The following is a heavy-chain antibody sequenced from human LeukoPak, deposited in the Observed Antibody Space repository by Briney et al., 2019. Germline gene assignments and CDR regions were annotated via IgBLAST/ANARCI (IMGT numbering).Heavy chain of an antibody. CDR2: INPNSGGT. J-gene: IGHJ4*02. CDR1: GYTFTGFY. CDR3: ATGRTPYQLASPYDF. Sequence: ASVKVSCKASGYTFTGFYIYWLRQAPGQGLDWMGWINPNSGGTNYAQKFQGRVTMTRDTSISTAYMELRRLRSDDTAVYYCATGRTPYQLASPYDFWGQGTLVTVSS. D-gene: IGHD2-2*01. V-gene: IGHV1-2*02.